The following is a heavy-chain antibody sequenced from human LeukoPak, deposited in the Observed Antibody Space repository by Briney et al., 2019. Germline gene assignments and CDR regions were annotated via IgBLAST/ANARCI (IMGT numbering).Heavy chain of an antibody. Sequence: SSETLSLTCTVSGGSIRSYYWSWIRQPPGKGLEWIGYIYYSGSTNYNPSLKSRVTISVDTSKNQFSLKLNSVTAADTAVYYCARSLSSIAARSLNYWGRGTLVTVSS. CDR3: ARSLSSIAARSLNY. CDR2: IYYSGST. V-gene: IGHV4-59*01. D-gene: IGHD6-6*01. CDR1: GGSIRSYY. J-gene: IGHJ4*02.